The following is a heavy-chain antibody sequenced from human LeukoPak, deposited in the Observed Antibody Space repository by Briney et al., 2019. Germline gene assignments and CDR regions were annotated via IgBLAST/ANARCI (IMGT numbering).Heavy chain of an antibody. Sequence: GRSLRLSCAASGFTFSSYGMHWVRQAPGKGLEWVAVIWYDGSNKYYADSVKGRFTISRDNSKNTLYLQMNSLRAEDTAVYYCAKDLCSSTSCYFGDAFDIWGQGTMVTVSS. CDR1: GFTFSSYG. CDR3: AKDLCSSTSCYFGDAFDI. CDR2: IWYDGSNK. V-gene: IGHV3-33*06. J-gene: IGHJ3*02. D-gene: IGHD2-2*01.